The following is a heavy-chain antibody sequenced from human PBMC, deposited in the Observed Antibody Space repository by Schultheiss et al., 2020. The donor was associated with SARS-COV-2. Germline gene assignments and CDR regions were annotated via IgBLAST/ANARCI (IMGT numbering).Heavy chain of an antibody. CDR1: GGSFTSNTDH. Sequence: SQTLSLTCTVSGGSFTSNTDHWGWVGWIRQPPGKGLEWIATINYSGSTYYNPSLKSRVTISVDTSKNQFSLKLSSVTAADTAVYYCARQGRNVDTAMVPWGQGTLVTVSS. D-gene: IGHD5-18*01. CDR3: ARQGRNVDTAMVP. CDR2: INYSGST. J-gene: IGHJ5*02. V-gene: IGHV4-39*01.